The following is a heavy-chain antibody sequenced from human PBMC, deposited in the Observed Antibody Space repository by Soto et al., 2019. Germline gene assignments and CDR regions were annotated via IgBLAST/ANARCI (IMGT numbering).Heavy chain of an antibody. CDR2: IIPIFGTA. Sequence: SVKGSCNASGGPFISYAIIWVRQAPGQGLEWMGGIIPIFGTANYAQKFQGRVTITADESTSTAYMELSSLRSEDTAVYYCASFLRGPSYGMDVWGQGTTVPVSS. D-gene: IGHD3-16*01. J-gene: IGHJ6*02. CDR3: ASFLRGPSYGMDV. V-gene: IGHV1-69*01. CDR1: GGPFISYA.